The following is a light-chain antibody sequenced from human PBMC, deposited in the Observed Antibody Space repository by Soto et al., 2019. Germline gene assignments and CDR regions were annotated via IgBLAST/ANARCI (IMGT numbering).Light chain of an antibody. CDR1: QSVLYSSNNKNY. Sequence: DIVMTQPPDSLAVSLGARATIKCKSSQSVLYSSNNKNYLAWYQQKPGQPPKLLIYWASTRESGVPDRFSGSGSGTDFTLTISSLQAEEVAVYYCQQYYSTPPTFGQGTRLEIK. J-gene: IGKJ5*01. CDR3: QQYYSTPPT. CDR2: WAS. V-gene: IGKV4-1*01.